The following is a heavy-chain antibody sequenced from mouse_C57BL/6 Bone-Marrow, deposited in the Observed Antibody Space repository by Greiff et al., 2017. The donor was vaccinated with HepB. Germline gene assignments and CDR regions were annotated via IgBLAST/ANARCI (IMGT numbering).Heavy chain of an antibody. Sequence: VKLMESGAELVRPGTSVKVSCKASGYTFTNYLIEWVKQRPGQGLEWIGVINPGSGGTNYNEKFKGKATLTGDKSSSTAYMQLSSLTSEDSAVYFCARLTAVVANFDYWGQGTTLTVSS. D-gene: IGHD1-1*01. V-gene: IGHV1-54*01. CDR1: GYTFTNYL. CDR3: ARLTAVVANFDY. J-gene: IGHJ2*01. CDR2: INPGSGGT.